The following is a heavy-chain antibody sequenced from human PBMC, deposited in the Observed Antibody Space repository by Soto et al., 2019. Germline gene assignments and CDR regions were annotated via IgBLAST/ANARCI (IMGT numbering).Heavy chain of an antibody. D-gene: IGHD3-10*01. Sequence: QVQLQQWGAGLLKPSETLSLTCAVYGGSFSGYYWSWIRQPPGKGLEWIGEINHSGNTNYNPSLNRRGTIPVDTSKNQFPLKPSSVTAADTAVYYCASLVDDSGSSPHSWFDPWGQGTLVTVSS. CDR3: ASLVDDSGSSPHSWFDP. CDR2: INHSGNT. CDR1: GGSFSGYY. V-gene: IGHV4-34*01. J-gene: IGHJ5*02.